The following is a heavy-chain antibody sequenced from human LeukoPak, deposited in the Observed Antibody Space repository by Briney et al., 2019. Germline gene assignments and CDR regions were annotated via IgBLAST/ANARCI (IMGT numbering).Heavy chain of an antibody. CDR1: GFTFSSYG. CDR2: ISYDGSNK. V-gene: IGHV3-30*18. D-gene: IGHD2-15*01. CDR3: AKEYCSGGSCYSVSDY. J-gene: IGHJ4*02. Sequence: PGGSLRLSCAASGFTFSSYGMHWVRQAPGKGLEWVAVISYDGSNKYYADSVKGRFTISRDNSKNTLYLQMNSLRAEDTAVYYCAKEYCSGGSCYSVSDYWGQGTLVTVSS.